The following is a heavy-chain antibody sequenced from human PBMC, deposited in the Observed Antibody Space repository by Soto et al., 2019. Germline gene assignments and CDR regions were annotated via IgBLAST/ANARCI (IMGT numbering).Heavy chain of an antibody. CDR2: ISSSSSTI. D-gene: IGHD2-15*01. Sequence: GGSLRLSCAASGFTFSSYSMNWVRQAPGKGLEWVSYISSSSSTIYYADSVKGRFTISRDNAKNSLYLQMNSLRDEDTAVYYCAREGYCSGGSCYSVDRLDYYYGMDVWGQGTTVTVSS. CDR1: GFTFSSYS. J-gene: IGHJ6*02. CDR3: AREGYCSGGSCYSVDRLDYYYGMDV. V-gene: IGHV3-48*02.